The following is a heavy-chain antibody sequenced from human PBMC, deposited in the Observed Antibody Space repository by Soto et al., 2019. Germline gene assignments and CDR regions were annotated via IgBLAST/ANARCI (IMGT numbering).Heavy chain of an antibody. CDR1: DFTFSNAW. CDR3: TTEQQWLVRLYYYYGMDV. Sequence: PGGSLRLSCAASDFTFSNAWMNWVRQAPGKGLEWVGRIKSKTDGGTTDYAAPVKGRFTISRDDSKNTLYLQMNSLKTEDTAVYYCTTEQQWLVRLYYYYGMDVWGQGTTVTVSS. D-gene: IGHD6-19*01. CDR2: IKSKTDGGTT. V-gene: IGHV3-15*07. J-gene: IGHJ6*02.